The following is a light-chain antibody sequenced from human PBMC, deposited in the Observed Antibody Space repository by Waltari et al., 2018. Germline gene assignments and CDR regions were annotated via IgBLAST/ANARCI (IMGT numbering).Light chain of an antibody. J-gene: IGLJ2*01. CDR2: DVS. V-gene: IGLV2-14*03. CDR1: SSDVGGYNY. Sequence: QSALTQPASVSGSPGQSITIPCIGTSSDVGGYNYVSWYQQHPGKAPKVMIYDVSNRPSGVSNRFSGSKSGNTASLTISGLQAEDEADYYCSSYTSGNTVIFGGGTKLTVL. CDR3: SSYTSGNTVI.